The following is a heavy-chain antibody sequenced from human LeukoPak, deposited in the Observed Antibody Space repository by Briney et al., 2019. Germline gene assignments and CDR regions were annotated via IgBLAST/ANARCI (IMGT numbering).Heavy chain of an antibody. V-gene: IGHV1-69*13. CDR1: GGTFSSYA. D-gene: IGHD2-2*01. CDR3: ARESPYCSSTSCSLGY. Sequence: ASVKVSCKASGGTFSSYAISWVRQAPGQGLEWMGGIIPIFGTANYAQKFQGRVTITADESTSTAYMKLSSLRSEDTAVYYCARESPYCSSTSCSLGYWGQGTLVTVSS. CDR2: IIPIFGTA. J-gene: IGHJ4*02.